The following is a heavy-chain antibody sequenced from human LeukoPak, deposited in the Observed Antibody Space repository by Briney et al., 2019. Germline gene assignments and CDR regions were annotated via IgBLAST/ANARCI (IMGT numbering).Heavy chain of an antibody. D-gene: IGHD1-26*01. Sequence: GSLRLSCAASGFTFTTYAMHWVRQPPGKGLEWIGEIYHSGTSNYNPSLKSRVTISVDKSKNQFSLKLTSMTTADTVVYYCAREGADGGTYNSYFYYYMDVWGKGTTVTVSS. CDR1: GFTFTTYA. V-gene: IGHV4-4*02. CDR2: IYHSGTS. CDR3: AREGADGGTYNSYFYYYMDV. J-gene: IGHJ6*03.